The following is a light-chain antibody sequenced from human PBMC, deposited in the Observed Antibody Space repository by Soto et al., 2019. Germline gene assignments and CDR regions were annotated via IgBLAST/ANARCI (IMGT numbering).Light chain of an antibody. J-gene: IGKJ3*01. V-gene: IGKV1-5*03. CDR2: KAS. CDR1: QSIRSW. Sequence: DIQMTQSPSMVSASVGDRVTITCRASQSIRSWLAWYQVKPGKAPKLLIYKASTLDSGVPSRFSGSGSGTDFTLTISDLQHDDFATYYCQQYDTYSVTFGPGTKVEIK. CDR3: QQYDTYSVT.